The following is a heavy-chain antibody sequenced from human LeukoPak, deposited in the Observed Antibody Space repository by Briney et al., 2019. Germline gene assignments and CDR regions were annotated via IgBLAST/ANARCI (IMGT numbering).Heavy chain of an antibody. CDR2: INPNSGGT. D-gene: IGHD3-22*01. Sequence: GASVKVSCKASGGTFSSYAISWVRQAPGQGLEWMGWINPNSGGTNYAQKFQGRVTMTKDTFISTAYMELSRLRSDDTAVYYCARGGEQPIEAINNPLMGYDSSGYYYPNDYWGQGTLVTVSS. V-gene: IGHV1-2*02. J-gene: IGHJ4*02. CDR3: ARGGEQPIEAINNPLMGYDSSGYYYPNDY. CDR1: GGTFSSYA.